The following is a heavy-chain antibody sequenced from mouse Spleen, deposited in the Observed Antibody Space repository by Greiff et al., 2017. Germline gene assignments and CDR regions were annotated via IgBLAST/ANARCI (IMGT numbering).Heavy chain of an antibody. V-gene: IGHV5-17*02. CDR3: ARWGNYGFAY. CDR2: ISSGSSTI. CDR1: GFTFSSFG. Sequence: DVKLVESGGGLVQPGGSRKLSCAASGFTFSSFGMHWVRQAPEKGLEWVAYISSGSSTIYYADTVKGRFTISRDNPKNTLFLQMTSLRSEDTAMYYCARWGNYGFAYWGQGTLVTVSA. J-gene: IGHJ3*01. D-gene: IGHD2-1*01.